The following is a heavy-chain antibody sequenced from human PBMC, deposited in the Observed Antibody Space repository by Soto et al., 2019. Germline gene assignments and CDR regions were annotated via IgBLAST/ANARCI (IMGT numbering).Heavy chain of an antibody. CDR3: TTDSYSPIVEVRFDY. V-gene: IGHV3-15*07. D-gene: IGHD1-26*01. J-gene: IGHJ4*01. CDR2: IKSRALGGTT. CDR1: HFAFSNAW. Sequence: GSLRLSCAASHFAFSNAWINWVRQAPGKVLEWVGRIKSRALGGTTDFAAPVRGRFAITRDDSRNMVYMQMNNLNTEDTAVYYCTTDSYSPIVEVRFDYWGHGTLVTVSS.